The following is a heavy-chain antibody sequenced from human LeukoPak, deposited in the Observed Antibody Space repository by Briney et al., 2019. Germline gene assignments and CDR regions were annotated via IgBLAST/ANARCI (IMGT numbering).Heavy chain of an antibody. V-gene: IGHV3-30*04. CDR1: GFTFSSYA. Sequence: PGGSLRLSCAASGFTFSSYAMHWVRQAPGKGLEWVAVISYDGSNKYYADSVKGRFTISRDNSKNTLYLQMNSLRAEDTAVYYCARVSLGYSYVLEYWGQGTLVTVSS. D-gene: IGHD5-18*01. J-gene: IGHJ4*02. CDR2: ISYDGSNK. CDR3: ARVSLGYSYVLEY.